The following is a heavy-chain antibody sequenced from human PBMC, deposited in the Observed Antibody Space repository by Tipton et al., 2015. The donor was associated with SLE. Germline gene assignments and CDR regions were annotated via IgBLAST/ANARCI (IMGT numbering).Heavy chain of an antibody. CDR2: IKDDGAEK. CDR3: ARVLGGYYGMDV. CDR1: GFTFRSYV. D-gene: IGHD3-16*01. J-gene: IGHJ6*02. V-gene: IGHV3-7*01. Sequence: SLRLSCVASGFTFRSYVMSWVRRAPGKGLEWVANIKDDGAEKHYLDSVKGRFTISRDNSKNTLYLQMNSLRAEDTAVYYCARVLGGYYGMDVGGQGTTVTV.